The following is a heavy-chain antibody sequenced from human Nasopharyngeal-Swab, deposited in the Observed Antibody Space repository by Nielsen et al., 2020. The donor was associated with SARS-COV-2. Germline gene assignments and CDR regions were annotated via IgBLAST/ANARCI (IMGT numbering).Heavy chain of an antibody. CDR3: ARAPRPWQQLVSY. V-gene: IGHV3-30-3*01. J-gene: IGHJ4*02. CDR2: ISYDGSNK. CDR1: GFTFRSYA. D-gene: IGHD6-13*01. Sequence: GESLKISCAASGFTFRSYAMHWVRQAPGKGLEWVAVISYDGSNKYYADSVKGRFTISRDNSKNTLYLQMNSLRAEDTAVYYCARAPRPWQQLVSYWGQGTLVTVSS.